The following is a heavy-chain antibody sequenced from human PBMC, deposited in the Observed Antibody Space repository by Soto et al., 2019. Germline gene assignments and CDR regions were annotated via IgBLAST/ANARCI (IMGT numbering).Heavy chain of an antibody. CDR2: IYWDDDK. D-gene: IGHD1-26*01. V-gene: IGHV2-5*02. CDR1: VFSLSTSGVG. CDR3: THPVHGTVSDY. Sequence: QITLKESGPTLVKPTQTLTLTCTFSVFSLSTSGVGVGWIRQPPGKALEWLALIYWDDDKRYSTSLKSRLTITKNTSKNQVVLTMTNMDPVDTATYYCTHPVHGTVSDYWGQGTLVTLSP. J-gene: IGHJ4*02.